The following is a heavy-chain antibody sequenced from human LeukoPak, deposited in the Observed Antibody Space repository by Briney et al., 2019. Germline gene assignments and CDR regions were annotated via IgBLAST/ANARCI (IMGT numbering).Heavy chain of an antibody. Sequence: GGSLRLSCAASGFTFSDYSMNWVRQAPGKGLEWVANIKQDGSEKYYVDSVKGRFTISRDNAKNSLYLQMNSLRDEDTAVYYCARDRGYSNYYDYWGQGTLVTVSS. V-gene: IGHV3-7*01. D-gene: IGHD4-11*01. CDR2: IKQDGSEK. CDR3: ARDRGYSNYYDY. CDR1: GFTFSDYS. J-gene: IGHJ4*02.